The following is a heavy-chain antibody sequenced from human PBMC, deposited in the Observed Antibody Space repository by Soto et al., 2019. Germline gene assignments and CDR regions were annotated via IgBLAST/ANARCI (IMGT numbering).Heavy chain of an antibody. D-gene: IGHD3-10*01. Sequence: PSETLSLTCTVSGCSISSYYWSWIRQPPGKGLEWIGYIYYSGSTNYNPSLKSRVTISVDTSKNQFSLKLSSVTAADTAVYYCARRYGLSAFDIWGQGTMVTVSS. CDR2: IYYSGST. V-gene: IGHV4-59*08. CDR1: GCSISSYY. J-gene: IGHJ3*02. CDR3: ARRYGLSAFDI.